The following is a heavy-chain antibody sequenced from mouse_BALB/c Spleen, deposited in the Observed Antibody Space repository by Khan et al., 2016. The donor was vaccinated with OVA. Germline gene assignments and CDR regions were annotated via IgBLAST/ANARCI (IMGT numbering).Heavy chain of an antibody. CDR2: ISSGGDYT. D-gene: IGHD4-1*01. CDR3: ASHVTGSFAY. J-gene: IGHJ3*01. V-gene: IGHV5-6*01. CDR1: GFTFSSYS. Sequence: EVQGVESGGDLVKPGGSLKFSCAASGFTFSSYSMSWVRQTPDKRLEWVATISSGGDYTYYSDNVTGRFTISRDNAKTTLYLQMSSLKSEDTAMYYGASHVTGSFAYWGQGTLVTVSA.